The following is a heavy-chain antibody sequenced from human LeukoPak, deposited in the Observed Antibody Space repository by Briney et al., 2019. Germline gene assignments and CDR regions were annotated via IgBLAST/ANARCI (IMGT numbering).Heavy chain of an antibody. CDR1: GFTFSSYW. J-gene: IGHJ4*02. CDR3: AREEQWLVPPHFDY. Sequence: GGSLRLSCVASGFTFSSYWMIWVRQAPGKGREWGANIKQDGSEKYYVDSVKGRFTISRDNAKNSLYLQMNSLRAEDTAVYYCAREEQWLVPPHFDYWGQGTLVTVSS. CDR2: IKQDGSEK. D-gene: IGHD6-19*01. V-gene: IGHV3-7*01.